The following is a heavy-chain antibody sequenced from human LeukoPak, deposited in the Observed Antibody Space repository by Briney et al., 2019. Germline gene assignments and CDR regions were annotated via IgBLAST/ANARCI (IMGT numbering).Heavy chain of an antibody. CDR1: GYTFTSYD. CDR3: ARGLGYCSSTSCRKPFDY. V-gene: IGHV1-8*01. D-gene: IGHD2-2*01. Sequence: GASVKVSCKASGYTFTSYDINWVRQATGQGLEWMGWMNPNSSNTGYAQKFQGRVTMTRNTSISTAYMELSSLRSEDTAVYYCARGLGYCSSTSCRKPFDYWGQGTLVTVSS. CDR2: MNPNSSNT. J-gene: IGHJ4*02.